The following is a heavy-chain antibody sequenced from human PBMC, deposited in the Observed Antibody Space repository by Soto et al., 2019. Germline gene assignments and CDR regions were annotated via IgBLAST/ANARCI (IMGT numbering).Heavy chain of an antibody. CDR1: GFTFSSYG. D-gene: IGHD6-6*01. V-gene: IGHV3-33*01. CDR3: ARDSGGIAARRFDY. Sequence: GGSLRLSCAASGFTFSSYGMHWVRQAPGKGLEWVAVIWYDGSNKYYADSVKGRFTISRDNSKNTLYLQMNSLRAEDTAVYYCARDSGGIAARRFDYWGQGTLVTVSS. J-gene: IGHJ4*02. CDR2: IWYDGSNK.